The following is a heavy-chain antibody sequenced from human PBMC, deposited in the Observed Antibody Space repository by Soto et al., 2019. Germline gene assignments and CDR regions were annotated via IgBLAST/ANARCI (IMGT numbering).Heavy chain of an antibody. D-gene: IGHD1-7*01. Sequence: HPGGSLRLSCAASGFTFSSYAMHWVRQAPGKGLEWVAVISYDGSNKYYADSVKGRFTISRDNSKNTLYLQMNSLRAEDTAVYYCAGEITGTAPYYYYYGMDVWGQGTTVTVSS. V-gene: IGHV3-30-3*01. J-gene: IGHJ6*02. CDR3: AGEITGTAPYYYYYGMDV. CDR2: ISYDGSNK. CDR1: GFTFSSYA.